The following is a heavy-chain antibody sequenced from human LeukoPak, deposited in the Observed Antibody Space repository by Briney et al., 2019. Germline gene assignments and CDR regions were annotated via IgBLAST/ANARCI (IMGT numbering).Heavy chain of an antibody. J-gene: IGHJ6*02. CDR3: AKDPIAVAGNNYYRMDV. V-gene: IGHV3-23*01. Sequence: GGSLRLSCEASGFTFSSYAMSWVRQAPGKGLEWVSAISGSGGSTYNADDVKGRFTISRDNSKNTLYLQMNSLRAEDTAVYYCAKDPIAVAGNNYYRMDVWGQGTTVSVSS. D-gene: IGHD6-19*01. CDR1: GFTFSSYA. CDR2: ISGSGGST.